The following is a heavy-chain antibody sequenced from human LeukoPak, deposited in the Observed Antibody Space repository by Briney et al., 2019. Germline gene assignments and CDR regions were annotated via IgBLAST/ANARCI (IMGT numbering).Heavy chain of an antibody. Sequence: GGSLRLSCAASGFTFSSYSMNWVRQAPGKGLEWVSSISSSSSYIYYADSVKGRFTISRDNAKNSLYLQMNSLRAEDTAVYYCARGMDYGDPNDAFDIWGQGTMVTVSS. J-gene: IGHJ3*02. CDR2: ISSSSSYI. CDR1: GFTFSSYS. D-gene: IGHD4-17*01. V-gene: IGHV3-21*01. CDR3: ARGMDYGDPNDAFDI.